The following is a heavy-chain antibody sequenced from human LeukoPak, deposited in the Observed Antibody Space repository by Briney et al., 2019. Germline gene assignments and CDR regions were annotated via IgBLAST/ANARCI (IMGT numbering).Heavy chain of an antibody. CDR3: AKDYYDSSGYTLDAFDI. CDR2: INTDGSST. CDR1: GFTFSSYW. D-gene: IGHD3-22*01. J-gene: IGHJ3*02. V-gene: IGHV3-74*01. Sequence: GGSLRLSCAASGFTFSSYWMSWVRQAPGKGLAWVSRINTDGSSTSYADSVKGRFTISRDNSKNTLYLQMNSLRAEDTAVYYCAKDYYDSSGYTLDAFDIWGQGTMVTVSS.